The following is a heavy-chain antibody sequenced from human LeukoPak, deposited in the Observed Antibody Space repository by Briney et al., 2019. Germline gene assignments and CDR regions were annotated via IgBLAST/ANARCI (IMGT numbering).Heavy chain of an antibody. CDR1: RFTFSSYA. CDR2: ISGSGGST. CDR3: AKLGSGWFYDSFDY. J-gene: IGHJ4*02. V-gene: IGHV3-23*01. D-gene: IGHD6-19*01. Sequence: PGGSLRLSCAASRFTFSSYAMSWVRQAPGKGLEWVSAISGSGGSTYYADSMKGRFTISRDNSKNTLYLQMNSLRAEDTAVYYCAKLGSGWFYDSFDYWGQGTLVTVSS.